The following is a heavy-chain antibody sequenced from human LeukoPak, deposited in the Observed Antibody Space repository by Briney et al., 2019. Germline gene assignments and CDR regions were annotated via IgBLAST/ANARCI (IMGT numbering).Heavy chain of an antibody. D-gene: IGHD6-19*01. CDR3: ARGSGWTDY. J-gene: IGHJ4*02. CDR1: GASISSYS. V-gene: IGHV4-4*07. Sequence: PSETLCLTCTVSGASISSYSWTWIRQPAGKGLEWIGHIYTSGTPNYNPSLKSRVTMSVDMSKNQLSLRLSSVTAADTAVYYCARGSGWTDYWGQGALVTVSS. CDR2: IYTSGTP.